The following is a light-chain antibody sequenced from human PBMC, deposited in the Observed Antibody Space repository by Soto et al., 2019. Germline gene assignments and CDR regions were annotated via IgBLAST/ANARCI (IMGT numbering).Light chain of an antibody. V-gene: IGLV1-40*01. CDR3: QSYDFSLTAVV. CDR1: SSNIGATSN. CDR2: DNN. Sequence: QSLLTQPPSVSGAPGQRVTISCTGSSSNIGATSNVYWYQQLPGAAPKLLFYDNNSRPSGVPDRFSGSKSGTSASLAITGLQAEDEADYYCQSYDFSLTAVVFGGGTKLTVL. J-gene: IGLJ2*01.